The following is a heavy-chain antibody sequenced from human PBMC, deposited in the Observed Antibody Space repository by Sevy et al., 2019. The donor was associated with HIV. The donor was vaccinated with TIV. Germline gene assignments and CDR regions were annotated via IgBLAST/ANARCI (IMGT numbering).Heavy chain of an antibody. CDR3: AKDINRGCDGVNCYSYYYYFYGLDV. CDR2: VSWNSRYI. D-gene: IGHD2-21*01. V-gene: IGHV3-9*01. Sequence: GGSLRLSCAASGFPFNDHAMHWVRQVPGKGLEWDSGVSWNSRYIGYADSVKRRFTISRDNARHFLYLEMNSLRPEDTALYYCAKDINRGCDGVNCYSYYYYFYGLDVWGQGTTVTVSS. CDR1: GFPFNDHA. J-gene: IGHJ6*02.